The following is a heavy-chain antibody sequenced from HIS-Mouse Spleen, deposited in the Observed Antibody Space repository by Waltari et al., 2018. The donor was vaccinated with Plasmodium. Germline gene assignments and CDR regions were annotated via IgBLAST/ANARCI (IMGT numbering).Heavy chain of an antibody. V-gene: IGHV3-21*01. CDR3: ARDPPLSITGDLDAFDI. CDR1: GFTFSSDT. Sequence: EVQLVESGGGLVKPGGSLRLSCAASGFTFSSDTMNWVRQAPGKGLEWVSSISSSSSYIYYADSVKGRFTISRDNAKNSLYLQMNSLRAEDTAVYYCARDPPLSITGDLDAFDIWGQGTMVTVSS. D-gene: IGHD7-27*01. CDR2: ISSSSSYI. J-gene: IGHJ3*02.